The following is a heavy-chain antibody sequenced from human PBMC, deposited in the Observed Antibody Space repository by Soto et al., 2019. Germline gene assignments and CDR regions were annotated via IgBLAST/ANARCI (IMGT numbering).Heavy chain of an antibody. V-gene: IGHV1-58*01. CDR3: AADATAWQQMVPSDY. J-gene: IGHJ4*02. CDR1: GFTFTSSA. D-gene: IGHD2-8*01. CDR2: IAVGSGYT. Sequence: SVKVSCKASGFTFTSSAFQWVRQARGQRLEWIGWIAVGSGYTNYAQRFQDRVTLIRDMSTATTYMELSRLTSEDTAIYYCAADATAWQQMVPSDYWGQGTLVTVSS.